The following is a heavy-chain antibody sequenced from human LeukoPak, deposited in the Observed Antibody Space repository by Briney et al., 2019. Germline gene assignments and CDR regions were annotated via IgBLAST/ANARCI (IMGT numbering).Heavy chain of an antibody. CDR2: IYYSGST. V-gene: IGHV4-30-4*01. J-gene: IGHJ4*02. Sequence: SETLSLTCTVSGGSISSGDYYWSWIRQPPGKGLEWIGYIYYSGSTYYNPSLKSRVTISVDTSKNQFSLKLSSVTAADTAVYYCARGLYCSSTSCYGAPFDYWGQGTLVTVSS. D-gene: IGHD2-2*01. CDR3: ARGLYCSSTSCYGAPFDY. CDR1: GGSISSGDYY.